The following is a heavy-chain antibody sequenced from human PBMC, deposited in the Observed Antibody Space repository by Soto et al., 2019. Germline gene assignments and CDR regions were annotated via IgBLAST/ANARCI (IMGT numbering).Heavy chain of an antibody. J-gene: IGHJ3*02. V-gene: IGHV1-58*01. D-gene: IGHD3-22*01. Sequence: SVKVSCKASGFTFTSSAVQWVRQARGQRLEWIGWIVVGSGNTNYAQKFQERVTITRDMSTSTAYMELSSLRSEDTAVYYCATHYYDSSGYYWYAFDIWGQGTMVNVS. CDR2: IVVGSGNT. CDR3: ATHYYDSSGYYWYAFDI. CDR1: GFTFTSSA.